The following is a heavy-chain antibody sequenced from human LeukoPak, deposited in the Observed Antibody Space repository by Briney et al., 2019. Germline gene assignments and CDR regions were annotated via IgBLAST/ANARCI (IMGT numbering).Heavy chain of an antibody. Sequence: SETLSLTCTVSGDSISSDSYYWSWIRQPAGKGLEWIGRIYISGSINHNPSLKSRVTISVDTSKNQFSLTLSSVTAADTAVYYCARDRGAPFDYWGQGTVVTVSS. J-gene: IGHJ4*02. V-gene: IGHV4-61*02. CDR3: ARDRGAPFDY. D-gene: IGHD3-10*01. CDR1: GDSISSDSYY. CDR2: IYISGSI.